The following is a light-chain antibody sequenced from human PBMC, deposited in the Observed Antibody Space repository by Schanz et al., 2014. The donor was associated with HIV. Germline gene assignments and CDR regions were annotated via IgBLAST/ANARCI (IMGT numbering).Light chain of an antibody. CDR1: SSDIGGSNY. Sequence: QSALTQPPSASGSPGQSVTISCTGTSSDIGGSNYVSWYQQYPGKAPRVMIYEVTRRPSGVPDRFSGSKSGNTASLTVSGLQAEDEAEYFCSSYTTSNTHVFGSGTKVTVL. J-gene: IGLJ1*01. V-gene: IGLV2-8*01. CDR3: SSYTTSNTHV. CDR2: EVT.